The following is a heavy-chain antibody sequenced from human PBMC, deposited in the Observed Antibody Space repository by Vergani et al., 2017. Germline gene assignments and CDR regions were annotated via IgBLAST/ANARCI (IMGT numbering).Heavy chain of an antibody. Sequence: QVQLVESGGGVVQPGRSLRLSCAASGFTFNNYAIHWVRQAPGKGLEWVAVISYDGSTKYYADSVKGRFTISRDNSKNTLYLQMNSLRGEDTAVYYCARVTTSYYYDAGDYWGQGTLVTVSS. J-gene: IGHJ4*02. D-gene: IGHD3-22*01. CDR3: ARVTTSYYYDAGDY. CDR1: GFTFNNYA. CDR2: ISYDGSTK. V-gene: IGHV3-30-3*01.